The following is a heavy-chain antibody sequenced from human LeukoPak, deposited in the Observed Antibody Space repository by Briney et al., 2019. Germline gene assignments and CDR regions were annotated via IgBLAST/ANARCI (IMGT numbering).Heavy chain of an antibody. V-gene: IGHV4-61*05. CDR1: GGSISSSSYY. J-gene: IGHJ2*01. D-gene: IGHD3-22*01. CDR3: ARVNYDSSGYYGRVGWYFDL. Sequence: SETLSLTCTVSGGSISSSSYYWGWIRQPPGKGLEWIGYIYYSGSTNYNPSLKSRVTISVDTSKNQFSLKLSSVTAADTAVYYCARVNYDSSGYYGRVGWYFDLWGRGTLVTVSS. CDR2: IYYSGST.